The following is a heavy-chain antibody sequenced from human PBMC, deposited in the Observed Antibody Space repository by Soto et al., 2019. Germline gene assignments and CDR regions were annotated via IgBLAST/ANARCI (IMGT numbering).Heavy chain of an antibody. J-gene: IGHJ5*02. D-gene: IGHD3-22*01. CDR2: ISSSSSYI. Sequence: PGGSLRLSCAASGFTFSSYSMNWVRQAPGKGLEWVSSISSSSSYIYYADSVKGRFTISRDNAKNSLYLQMNSLRAEDTAVYYCARDSSPIEVDPYWFDPWGQGTLVTVSS. CDR1: GFTFSSYS. V-gene: IGHV3-21*01. CDR3: ARDSSPIEVDPYWFDP.